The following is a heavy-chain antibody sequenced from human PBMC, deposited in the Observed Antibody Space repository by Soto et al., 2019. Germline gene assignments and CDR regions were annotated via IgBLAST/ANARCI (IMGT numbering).Heavy chain of an antibody. Sequence: SETLSLTCTVSGGSISSSSSYWGWIRQPPGKGLEWIGEIYHSGSTNYNPSLKSRVTISVDKSKNQFSLKLSSVTAADTAVYYCARGGGGKIGYYYYYYGMDVWGQGTTVTVSS. D-gene: IGHD2-15*01. J-gene: IGHJ6*02. CDR3: ARGGGGKIGYYYYYYGMDV. CDR2: IYHSGST. V-gene: IGHV4-39*07. CDR1: GGSISSSSSY.